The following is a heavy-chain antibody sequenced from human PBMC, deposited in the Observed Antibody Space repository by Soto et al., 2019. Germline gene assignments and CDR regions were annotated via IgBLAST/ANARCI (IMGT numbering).Heavy chain of an antibody. CDR2: ITWNGGTI. V-gene: IGHV3-9*01. Sequence: GGSLRLSCAASGFAFDDYVMHWVRQPPGRGLEWVSGITWNGGTIRYVDTVKGRFTISRDNAENSLYLQMNSLRPEDTAVYYCAKGGSAALIAPSGRDNWFDPWGQGTQVTVSS. D-gene: IGHD6-13*01. CDR1: GFAFDDYV. CDR3: AKGGSAALIAPSGRDNWFDP. J-gene: IGHJ5*02.